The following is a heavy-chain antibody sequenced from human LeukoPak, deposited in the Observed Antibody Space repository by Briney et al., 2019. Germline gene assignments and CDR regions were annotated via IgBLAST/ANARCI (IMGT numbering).Heavy chain of an antibody. J-gene: IGHJ4*02. Sequence: GGSLRLSCAASGFTFSSYAMHWVRQAPGKGLGWVAVISYDGSNKYYADSVKGRFTISRDNSKNTLYLQMNSLRAEDTAVYYCAKSKGLKYYFDYWGQGTLVTVSS. CDR3: AKSKGLKYYFDY. CDR1: GFTFSSYA. CDR2: ISYDGSNK. V-gene: IGHV3-30*07.